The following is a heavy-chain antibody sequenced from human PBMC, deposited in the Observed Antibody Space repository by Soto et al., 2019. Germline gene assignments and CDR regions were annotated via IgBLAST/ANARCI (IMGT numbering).Heavy chain of an antibody. V-gene: IGHV4-59*01. CDR2: VYVGGST. D-gene: IGHD3-22*01. CDR1: GASISSYY. CDR3: ARVQYSRAGYNEFFDS. J-gene: IGHJ5*01. Sequence: PSETLSLTCTVSGASISSYYWSWIRHSPGKGLEWIGYVYVGGSTNYNPSLKSRVTISIDTSKNQFSLRLNSVNAADTAVYYCARVQYSRAGYNEFFDSWGQGTIVTVSS.